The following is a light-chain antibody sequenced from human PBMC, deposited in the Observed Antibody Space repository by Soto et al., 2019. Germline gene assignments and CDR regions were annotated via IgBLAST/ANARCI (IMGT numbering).Light chain of an antibody. J-gene: IGKJ1*01. CDR1: QSISGS. CDR3: QQSYSSPPT. Sequence: DIHMTQSPSSLSASVRDRVTITCRAIQSISGSLNWYQQKPGKAPKLLIFAASSLQSGVPSRFSGSRSGPDFTLTISSLQPEDFEPYYCQQSYSSPPTFGQGTKVDIK. V-gene: IGKV1-39*01. CDR2: AAS.